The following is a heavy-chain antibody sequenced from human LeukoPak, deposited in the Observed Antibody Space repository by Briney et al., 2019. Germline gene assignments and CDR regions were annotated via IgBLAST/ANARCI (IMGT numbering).Heavy chain of an antibody. V-gene: IGHV3-9*01. CDR3: AKDPPIVVVPAARDY. CDR2: ISWNSGSI. D-gene: IGHD2-2*01. Sequence: GGSLRLSCAASGFTFDDYAMHWVRQAPGKGLEWVSGISWNSGSIGYADSVKGRFTISRDNAKNSLYLQMNSLRAEDTALYYCAKDPPIVVVPAARDYWGQGTLVTVSS. J-gene: IGHJ4*02. CDR1: GFTFDDYA.